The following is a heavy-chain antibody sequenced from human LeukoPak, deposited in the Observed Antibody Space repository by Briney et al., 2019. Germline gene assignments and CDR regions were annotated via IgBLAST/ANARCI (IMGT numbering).Heavy chain of an antibody. CDR3: ARGPDYAQPPDYYYGMDV. D-gene: IGHD4-17*01. J-gene: IGHJ6*02. Sequence: ASVKVSCKASGYTFTGYYMHWVRQAPGQGLEWMGWINPNSGGTNYAQKLQGRVTMTTDTSTSTAYMELRSLRSDDTAVYYCARGPDYAQPPDYYYGMDVWGQGTTVTVSS. V-gene: IGHV1-2*02. CDR2: INPNSGGT. CDR1: GYTFTGYY.